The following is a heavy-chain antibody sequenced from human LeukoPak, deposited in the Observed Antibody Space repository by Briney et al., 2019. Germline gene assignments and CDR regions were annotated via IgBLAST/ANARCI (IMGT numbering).Heavy chain of an antibody. CDR2: INHSGST. J-gene: IGHJ6*03. Sequence: SETLSLTCAVYGGSFSGYYWSWIRQPPGKGLEWIGEINHSGSTNYNPSLKSRVTISVDTSKNQFSLKLSSVTAADMAVYYCARSNRPLLLRLLSHDYYYMDVWGKGTTVTVSS. CDR3: ARSNRPLLLRLLSHDYYYMDV. V-gene: IGHV4-34*01. CDR1: GGSFSGYY. D-gene: IGHD5-12*01.